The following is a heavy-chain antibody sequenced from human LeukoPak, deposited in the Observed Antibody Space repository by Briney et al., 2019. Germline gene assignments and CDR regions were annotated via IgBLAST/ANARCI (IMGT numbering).Heavy chain of an antibody. J-gene: IGHJ4*02. CDR1: GGSISNYY. Sequence: SETLSLTCTGSGGSISNYYWSWIRQPPGKGLEWIGYIYYSGSTNYNPSLKSRVTISVDTSKNQFSLKLTSVTAADTAVYYCARGLGDYNYWGQGTLVTVSS. CDR2: IYYSGST. D-gene: IGHD4-17*01. V-gene: IGHV4-59*01. CDR3: ARGLGDYNY.